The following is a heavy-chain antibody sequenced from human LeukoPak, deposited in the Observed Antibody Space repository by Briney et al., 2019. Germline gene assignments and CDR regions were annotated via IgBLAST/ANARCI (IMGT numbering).Heavy chain of an antibody. CDR3: AKRTSGSSWYSSDS. V-gene: IGHV3-48*03. D-gene: IGHD6-13*01. CDR1: GFSFSAYE. J-gene: IGHJ4*02. CDR2: ISRGGDAI. Sequence: GGSLRLSCAASGFSFSAYEMNWVRQAPGKGLQWISYISRGGDAIYYADSVKGRFTISRDNSKTTLFLQMNSLRAEDTAVYYCAKRTSGSSWYSSDSWGQGTLVTVSS.